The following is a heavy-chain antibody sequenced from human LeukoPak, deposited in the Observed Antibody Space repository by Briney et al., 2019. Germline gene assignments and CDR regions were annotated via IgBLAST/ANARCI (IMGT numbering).Heavy chain of an antibody. Sequence: PSETLSLTCTVSGGSISSYYWSWIRQPPGKGLEWIGYIYYSGSTNYNPSLKSRVTISVDTSKNQFSLKLSSVTAADTAVYYCARDPDYYYDSSGRPDYWGQGTLVTVSS. V-gene: IGHV4-59*01. CDR1: GGSISSYY. CDR2: IYYSGST. CDR3: ARDPDYYYDSSGRPDY. J-gene: IGHJ4*02. D-gene: IGHD3-22*01.